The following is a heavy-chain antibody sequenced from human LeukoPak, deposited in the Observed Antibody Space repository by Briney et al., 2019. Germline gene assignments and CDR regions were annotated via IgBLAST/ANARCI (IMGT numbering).Heavy chain of an antibody. D-gene: IGHD5-24*01. CDR3: ARDLGSRDGYNPPNLFDN. J-gene: IGHJ4*02. Sequence: SVKVSCKASGGTFSSYAISWVRQAPGQGLEWMGGIIPIFGTANCAQKFQGRVTITVDKSTSTAYMELSSLRSEDTAVYYCARDLGSRDGYNPPNLFDNWGQGTLVTVSS. CDR1: GGTFSSYA. V-gene: IGHV1-69*06. CDR2: IIPIFGTA.